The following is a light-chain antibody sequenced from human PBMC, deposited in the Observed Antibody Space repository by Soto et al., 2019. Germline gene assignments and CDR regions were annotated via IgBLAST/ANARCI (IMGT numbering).Light chain of an antibody. CDR2: EVS. CDR3: TSFTRSSTVV. J-gene: IGLJ3*02. V-gene: IGLV2-14*01. CDR1: SSDVGAYNY. Sequence: QSVLTQPASVSGSPGQSITISCTGTSSDVGAYNYVSWYQQHTGKAPKLMIYEVSNRPSGVSHRFSGSKSGNTASLTIAGLQADDEADYYCTSFTRSSTVVFGGGTKLTVL.